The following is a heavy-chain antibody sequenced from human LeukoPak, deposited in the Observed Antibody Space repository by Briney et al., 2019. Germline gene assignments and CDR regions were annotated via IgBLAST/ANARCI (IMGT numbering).Heavy chain of an antibody. J-gene: IGHJ4*02. V-gene: IGHV4-39*01. CDR2: IYHSGST. Sequence: SETLSLTCTVSGGSITNSNYYWGWIRQPQGKGLEWVVSIYHSGSTYYNPSLKSRLTMSLDTSKNQFSLKLSSMTAADTTVYYCARHRADSNNWFHFDFWGQGTLVTVSS. D-gene: IGHD6-13*01. CDR1: GGSITNSNYY. CDR3: ARHRADSNNWFHFDF.